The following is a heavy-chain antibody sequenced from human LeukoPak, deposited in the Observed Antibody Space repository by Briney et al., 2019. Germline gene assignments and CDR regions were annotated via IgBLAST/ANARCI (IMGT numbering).Heavy chain of an antibody. Sequence: QPGGSLRLSCAASGFSLRAYDLIWVRQAPGKGLDWVSIINGGGDIMMYEDSVKGRFTISRDNSKNTFYLQMNSLRVEDTAVYYCAMRDRGYGLDIWGQGTMVTVSS. CDR3: AMRDRGYGLDI. CDR2: INGGGDIM. CDR1: GFSLRAYD. V-gene: IGHV3-23*01. J-gene: IGHJ3*02. D-gene: IGHD3-10*01.